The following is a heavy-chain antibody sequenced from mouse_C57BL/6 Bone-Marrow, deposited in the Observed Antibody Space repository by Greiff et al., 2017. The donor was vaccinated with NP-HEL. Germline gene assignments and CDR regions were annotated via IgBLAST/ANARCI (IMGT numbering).Heavy chain of an antibody. D-gene: IGHD2-2*01. J-gene: IGHJ1*03. CDR2: IYPGSGNT. CDR1: GYSFTSYY. V-gene: IGHV1-66*01. CDR3: ARSRMVTPYWYFDV. Sequence: VQLQQSGPELVKPGASVKTSCKASGYSFTSYYIHWVKQRPGQGLEWIGWIYPGSGNTKYNEKFKGKATLTADTASSTAYMQLSSLTSEDSAVYYCARSRMVTPYWYFDVWGTGTTVTVSS.